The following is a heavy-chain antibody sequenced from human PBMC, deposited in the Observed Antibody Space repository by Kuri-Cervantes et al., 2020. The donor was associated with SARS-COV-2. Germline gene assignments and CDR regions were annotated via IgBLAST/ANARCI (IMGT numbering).Heavy chain of an antibody. Sequence: GESLKISCTASGFILSDHLMSWVRQAPGKGLEWVVGISPYGDNTYSAASVKGRFTISRDNSKNTLYLQMNSLRAEDTAVYYCARDWWGAFDIWGQGTMVTVSS. D-gene: IGHD2-15*01. CDR3: ARDWWGAFDI. CDR1: GFILSDHL. CDR2: ISPYGDNT. J-gene: IGHJ3*02. V-gene: IGHV3-23*01.